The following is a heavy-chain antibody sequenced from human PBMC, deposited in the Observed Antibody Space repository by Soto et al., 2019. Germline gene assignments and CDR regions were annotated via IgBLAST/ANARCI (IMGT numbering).Heavy chain of an antibody. J-gene: IGHJ4*02. CDR1: DGSVSRGGYY. CDR2: IYYTGRT. Sequence: QVQLQESGPGLVKPSQTLSLACTVSDGSVSRGGYYWSWLRQSPGKGLEWIGNIYYTGRTSYNPSLKSRVTISLETSKRQFSLRLAFVSAADTASYYCAREGSYPYFDYWGQGALVTVSS. D-gene: IGHD1-26*01. CDR3: AREGSYPYFDY. V-gene: IGHV4-31*03.